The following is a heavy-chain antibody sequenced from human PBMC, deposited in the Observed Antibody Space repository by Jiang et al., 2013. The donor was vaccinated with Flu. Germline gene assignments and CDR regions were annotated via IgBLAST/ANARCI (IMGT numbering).Heavy chain of an antibody. D-gene: IGHD3-10*01. Sequence: VQLVESGGGVVQPGRSLRLSCAASGFTFSSYGMHWVRQAPGKGLEWVAVISYDGSNKYYADSVKGRFTISRDNSKNTLYLQMNSLRAEDTAVYYCAKDLRYYGSGSLAIYYYYGMDVWGQGTTVTVSS. CDR3: AKDLRYYGSGSLAIYYYYGMDV. CDR2: ISYDGSNK. J-gene: IGHJ6*02. CDR1: GFTFSSYG. V-gene: IGHV3-30*18.